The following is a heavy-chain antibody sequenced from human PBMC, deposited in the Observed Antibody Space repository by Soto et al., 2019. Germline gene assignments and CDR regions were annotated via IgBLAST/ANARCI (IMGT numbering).Heavy chain of an antibody. D-gene: IGHD2-21*02. CDR2: IDLNSDDT. Sequence: QVQLVQSGAEVKKPGASVKVSCTSSGYTFTAYHMHWVRQAPGQGLGWMGWIDLNSDDTKYALKIQGRVTMTRDTSIETGYMELSRLRSDDNAIYECAVRDCTYGLDVWGQGTTVTVSS. J-gene: IGHJ6*02. CDR3: AVRDCTYGLDV. CDR1: GYTFTAYH. V-gene: IGHV1-2*02.